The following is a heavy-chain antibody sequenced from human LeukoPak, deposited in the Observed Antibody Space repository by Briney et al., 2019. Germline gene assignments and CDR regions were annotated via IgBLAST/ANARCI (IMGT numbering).Heavy chain of an antibody. CDR1: GFTFSDHY. V-gene: IGHV3-72*01. D-gene: IGHD4-17*01. CDR2: TRNKANSYTT. Sequence: PGGSLRLSCAASGFTFSDHYMDWVRQAPGKGLEWVGRTRNKANSYTTEYAASVKGRFTISRDDSKNSLYLQMNSLKTEDTAVYYCARYGDYGPGDYWGQGTLVTVSS. CDR3: ARYGDYGPGDY. J-gene: IGHJ4*02.